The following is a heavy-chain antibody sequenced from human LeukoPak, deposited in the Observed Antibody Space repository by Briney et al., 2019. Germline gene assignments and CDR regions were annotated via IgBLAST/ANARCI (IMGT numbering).Heavy chain of an antibody. CDR3: AREATYYYRDF. V-gene: IGHV3-33*01. CDR1: GFTFSSHG. D-gene: IGHD3-10*01. J-gene: IGHJ4*02. CDR2: IWFDGSQT. Sequence: GGSLTLSCVASGFTFSSHGMHWVRQAPGKGLEWVGVIWFDGSQTYYADSVKGRFTISRDDSKNTLFLQMTSLRGDDTAVYFCAREATYYYRDFWGQGTLVTVSS.